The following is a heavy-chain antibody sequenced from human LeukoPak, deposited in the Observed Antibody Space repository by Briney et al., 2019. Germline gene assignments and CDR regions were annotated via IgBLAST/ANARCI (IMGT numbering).Heavy chain of an antibody. CDR1: GFSLSTSGVC. J-gene: IGHJ6*03. CDR2: IDWDDAK. V-gene: IGHV2-70*11. Sequence: ESGPTLVNPTQTLTLTCTFSGFSLSTSGVCVNWIRQPPGKALEWLARIDWDDAKYHSTSLKTRLTISKDTSKNQVVLTMTNMDPVDTATYYCARISSAGTGYYYYMDVWGKGTTVTVSS. CDR3: ARISSAGTGYYYYMDV.